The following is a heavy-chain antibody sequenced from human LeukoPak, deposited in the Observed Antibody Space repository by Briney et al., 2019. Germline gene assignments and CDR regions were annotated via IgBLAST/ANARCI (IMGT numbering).Heavy chain of an antibody. CDR2: IKQDGSEK. Sequence: GGSLRLSCAASGFTFSSYWMSWVRQAPGKGLEWVANIKQDGSEKYYVDSVKGRFTISRDNAKNSLYLQMNSLRAEDTAVYYCAREIVVVVAATLYGMDVWGQGTTVTVSS. J-gene: IGHJ6*02. CDR3: AREIVVVVAATLYGMDV. D-gene: IGHD2-15*01. CDR1: GFTFSSYW. V-gene: IGHV3-7*01.